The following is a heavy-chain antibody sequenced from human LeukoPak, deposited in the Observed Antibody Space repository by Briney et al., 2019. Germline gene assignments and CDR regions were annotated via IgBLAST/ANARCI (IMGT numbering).Heavy chain of an antibody. D-gene: IGHD6-13*01. CDR3: ARDIAAAGTKTVDY. J-gene: IGHJ4*02. CDR1: GYTFTSSG. Sequence: ASVKVSCKASGYTFTSSGFRWVRQAPGQGLEWMGWISVYNGNTNYAQKLQGRVTMTTDTSTGTAYMELRSLRSDDTAVYYCARDIAAAGTKTVDYWGQGTLVTVSS. CDR2: ISVYNGNT. V-gene: IGHV1-18*01.